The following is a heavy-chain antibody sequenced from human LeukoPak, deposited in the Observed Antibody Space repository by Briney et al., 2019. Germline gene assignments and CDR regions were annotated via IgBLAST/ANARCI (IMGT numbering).Heavy chain of an antibody. Sequence: TGGSLRLSCAASGFTFNNYAMSWVRQAPGKGLEWVGRIKSKTDGGTTDYAAPVKGRFTISRDDSKNTLYLQMNSLKTEDTAVYYCSTTYYYDSSEGYWGQGTLVTVSS. CDR3: STTYYYDSSEGY. CDR1: GFTFNNYA. J-gene: IGHJ4*02. CDR2: IKSKTDGGTT. V-gene: IGHV3-15*01. D-gene: IGHD3-22*01.